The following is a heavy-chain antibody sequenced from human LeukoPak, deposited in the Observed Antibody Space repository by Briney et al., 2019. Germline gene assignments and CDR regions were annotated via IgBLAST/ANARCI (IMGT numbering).Heavy chain of an antibody. V-gene: IGHV3-15*04. CDR2: IASKTDGGTT. J-gene: IGHJ4*02. Sequence: GGSLRLSCAASGFTFSSYWMHWVRQAPGKGLEWVGRIASKTDGGTTDCAAPVKGRFTISRDDSKNTLFLQMNSLKTEDTVVYYCTTGIRGDCGQGTLVTVSS. CDR3: TTGIRGD. CDR1: GFTFSSYW.